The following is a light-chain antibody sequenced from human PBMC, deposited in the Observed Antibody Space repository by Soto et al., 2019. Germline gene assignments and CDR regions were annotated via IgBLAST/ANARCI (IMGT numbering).Light chain of an antibody. CDR2: EVT. V-gene: IGLV2-23*02. CDR3: SSYAGRSTFV. J-gene: IGLJ2*01. CDR1: SSDVGSYNL. Sequence: QSALTQPASVSGSPGQSITISCTGTSSDVGSYNLVSWYQQHPGKAPKLMIFEVTKRPAGVSSRFSGSKSGNTASLTISGLQAEDEADYYCSSYAGRSTFVFGGGTKLTGL.